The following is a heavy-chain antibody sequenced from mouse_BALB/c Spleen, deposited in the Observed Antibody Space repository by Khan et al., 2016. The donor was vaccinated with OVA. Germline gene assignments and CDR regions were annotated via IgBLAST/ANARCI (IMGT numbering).Heavy chain of an antibody. CDR2: IYPGTGNT. Sequence: QVQLKQSGAELVRPGASVKLSCKTSGYTFTSYWIHWVKQRSGQGLEWIARIYPGTGNTYFNEKFKGKAIVTADKSSSTAYMQLSSLKSEDSAVXFFARCYSNYFDYWGQGTTLTVSS. J-gene: IGHJ2*01. CDR1: GYTFTSYW. D-gene: IGHD2-5*01. CDR3: ARCYSNYFDY. V-gene: IGHV1-76*01.